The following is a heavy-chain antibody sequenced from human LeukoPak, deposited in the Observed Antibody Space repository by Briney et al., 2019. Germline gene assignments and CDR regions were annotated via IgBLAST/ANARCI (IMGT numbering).Heavy chain of an antibody. Sequence: PGGSLRLSCVVSGFTFSNYWMTWVRQAPGKGLEWVAHIHQDGSEKYYVDSVKGRFTIFRDNANNSVYLQMNSLRAEDTAVYYCARFGYSHGYGWGGGYYYYYMDVWGKGTTVTVSS. CDR2: IHQDGSEK. D-gene: IGHD5-18*01. V-gene: IGHV3-7*01. CDR3: ARFGYSHGYGWGGGYYYYYMDV. CDR1: GFTFSNYW. J-gene: IGHJ6*03.